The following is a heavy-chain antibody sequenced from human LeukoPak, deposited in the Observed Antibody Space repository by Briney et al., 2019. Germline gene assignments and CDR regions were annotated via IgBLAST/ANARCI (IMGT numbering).Heavy chain of an antibody. D-gene: IGHD6-19*01. CDR3: ARIRFSGWSKTNEKHFDH. CDR1: GGSIIGYY. CDR2: IYTSGST. Sequence: SETLSLTCTVSGGSIIGYYWNWIRQPPGKGLEWIGYIYTSGSTNYNPSLNSRVAISVDTSKNQLSLKLSSVTAADTAVYYCARIRFSGWSKTNEKHFDHWGQGTLVSVSS. V-gene: IGHV4-4*09. J-gene: IGHJ4*02.